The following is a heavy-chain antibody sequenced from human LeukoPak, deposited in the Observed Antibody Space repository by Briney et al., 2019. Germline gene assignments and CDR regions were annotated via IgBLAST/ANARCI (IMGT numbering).Heavy chain of an antibody. CDR3: ARGEGHFDY. Sequence: PSETLSLTCAVSVGSISSGGSSWSWIRQPPGKGLEWIGYIYHSGSTYYNPSLKSRVTISVDRSKSQFSLKLSSVTAADTAVYYCARGEGHFDYWGQGTLVTVSS. V-gene: IGHV4-30-2*01. CDR2: IYHSGST. CDR1: VGSISSGGSS. J-gene: IGHJ4*02.